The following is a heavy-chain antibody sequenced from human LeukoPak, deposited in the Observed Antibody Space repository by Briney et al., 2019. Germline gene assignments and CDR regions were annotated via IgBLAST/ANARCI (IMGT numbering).Heavy chain of an antibody. CDR2: INTNTGNP. CDR3: ARGYSNGYYYHAFDI. D-gene: IGHD3-22*01. CDR1: GYTFTSYA. J-gene: IGHJ3*02. Sequence: GASVKVSCKASGYTFTSYAMNWVRQAPGQGLECMGWINTNTGNPMYAQGFTGRFVFSLDTSVSTAYLQISSLKAEDTALYYCARGYSNGYYYHAFDIWGQGTMVTVSS. V-gene: IGHV7-4-1*02.